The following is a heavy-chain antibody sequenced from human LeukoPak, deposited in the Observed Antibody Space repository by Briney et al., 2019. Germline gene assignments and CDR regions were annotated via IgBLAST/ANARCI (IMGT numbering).Heavy chain of an antibody. D-gene: IGHD6-13*01. CDR3: ARDMGLIYSSRGAFDI. CDR2: VYTSGST. V-gene: IGHV4-4*07. J-gene: IGHJ3*02. Sequence: PSETLSLTCTVSGGSISSYYWSWIRQPAGKGLEWIGRVYTSGSTNHNPSLKSRVTMSVDTSKNQFSLKLSSVTAADTAVYYCARDMGLIYSSRGAFDIWGQGTMVTVSS. CDR1: GGSISSYY.